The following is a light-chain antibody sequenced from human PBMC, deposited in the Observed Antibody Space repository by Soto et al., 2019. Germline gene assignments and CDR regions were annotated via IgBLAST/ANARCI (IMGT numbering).Light chain of an antibody. CDR1: SSDDGTYDS. J-gene: IGLJ1*01. CDR3: SSYRTSGTLYV. V-gene: IGLV2-14*03. CDR2: EVT. Sequence: QSALTQPASVSASPGQSISISCTGTSSDDGTYDSVSWYQQHSGKAPKLIIYEVTNRPSGVSNRFSGSKSGNTASLTISGLQPEDEGDYYCSSYRTSGTLYVFGTGTKVTVL.